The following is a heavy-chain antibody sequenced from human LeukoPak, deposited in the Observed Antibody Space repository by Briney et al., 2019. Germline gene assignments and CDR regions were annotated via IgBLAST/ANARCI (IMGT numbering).Heavy chain of an antibody. CDR3: TRHVSADYGDYVGYYYYYMDV. Sequence: GGSLRLSCAASGFTFSGSAMHWVRQASGKGLEWVGRIRSKANSYATAYAASVKGRFTISRGDSKNTAYLQMNSLKTEDTAVYYCTRHVSADYGDYVGYYYYYMDVWSKGTTVTVSS. CDR2: IRSKANSYAT. V-gene: IGHV3-73*01. CDR1: GFTFSGSA. D-gene: IGHD4-17*01. J-gene: IGHJ6*03.